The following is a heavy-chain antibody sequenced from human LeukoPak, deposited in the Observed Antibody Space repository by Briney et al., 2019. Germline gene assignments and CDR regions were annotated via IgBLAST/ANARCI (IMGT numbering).Heavy chain of an antibody. Sequence: PSETLSLTCTVSGGSISSSSYYWGWIRQPPGKGLKWIGEINHSGSTNYNPSLKSRVTISVDTSKNQFSLKLSSVTAADTAVYYCARVEYYDFWSGYWRGNWFDPWGQGTLVTVSS. J-gene: IGHJ5*02. D-gene: IGHD3-3*01. CDR1: GGSISSSSYY. CDR3: ARVEYYDFWSGYWRGNWFDP. CDR2: INHSGST. V-gene: IGHV4-39*07.